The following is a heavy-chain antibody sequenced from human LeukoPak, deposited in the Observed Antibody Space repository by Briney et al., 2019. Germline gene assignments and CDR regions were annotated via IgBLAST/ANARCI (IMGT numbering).Heavy chain of an antibody. J-gene: IGHJ4*02. CDR3: ARVTSRPGAYGDHFDY. CDR1: GGSISSYY. CDR2: IYYSGST. V-gene: IGHV4-59*01. Sequence: PSETPSLTCTVSGGSISSYYWSWIRQPPGKGLEWIGNIYYSGSTNYNPSLKSRVTISVDTSKNQFSLKLSSVTAADTAVYYCARVTSRPGAYGDHFDYWGQGTLVTVSS. D-gene: IGHD4-17*01.